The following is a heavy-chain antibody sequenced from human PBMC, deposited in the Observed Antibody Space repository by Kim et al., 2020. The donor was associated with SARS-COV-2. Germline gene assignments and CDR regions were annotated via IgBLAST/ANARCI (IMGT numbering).Heavy chain of an antibody. J-gene: IGHJ2*01. Sequence: GGSLRLSCEASGFAFSTYAMSWVRQVPGKGLEWVSNIFGSGSNTYHADFVKGRFTISKDNSKNTLYLQMNSLRPDDTAVYYCARHVHTSTWTFFCYFDLWGRGTLVTVSS. V-gene: IGHV3-23*01. D-gene: IGHD2-2*01. CDR2: IFGSGSNT. CDR1: GFAFSTYA. CDR3: ARHVHTSTWTFFCYFDL.